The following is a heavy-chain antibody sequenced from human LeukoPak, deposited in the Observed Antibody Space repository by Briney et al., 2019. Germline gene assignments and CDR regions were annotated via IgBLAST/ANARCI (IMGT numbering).Heavy chain of an antibody. J-gene: IGHJ4*02. Sequence: SETLSLTCAVYGGSFSGYYWIWIRQPPGKGLEWIGEINHSGGTNYNPSLKSRVTISVDTSKNQFSLKLSSVTAADTAVYYCARGPTTVTTFPFDYWGQGTLVTVSS. CDR2: INHSGGT. D-gene: IGHD4-17*01. V-gene: IGHV4-34*01. CDR1: GGSFSGYY. CDR3: ARGPTTVTTFPFDY.